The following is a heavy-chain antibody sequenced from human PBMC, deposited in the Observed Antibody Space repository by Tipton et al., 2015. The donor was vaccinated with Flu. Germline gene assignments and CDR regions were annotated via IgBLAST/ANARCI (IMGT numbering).Heavy chain of an antibody. J-gene: IGHJ5*01. D-gene: IGHD2/OR15-2a*01. CDR1: GDSMRSDYF. V-gene: IGHV4-38-2*02. CDR2: ICPGTM. Sequence: PGLVKPSETLSLTCTVSGDSMRSDYFWGWIRQPPRKGLQWIGNICPGTMYYNPSLKSRLTLSLDTSRIQFSLRLTSVTAADTAVYYCARRDYCNYVSDAKNGFHSWGQGTRVTVSS. CDR3: ARRDYCNYVSDAKNGFHS.